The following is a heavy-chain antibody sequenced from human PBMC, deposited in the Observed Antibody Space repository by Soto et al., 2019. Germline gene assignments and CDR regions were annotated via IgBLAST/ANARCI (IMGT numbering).Heavy chain of an antibody. J-gene: IGHJ6*02. CDR1: GFSFSSDE. Sequence: PGGSLRLSCAASGFSFSSDEMNWVRQAPGKGLEWVSYISSSGSTIYYADSVKGRFTISRDNAKNSLYLQMNSLRAEDTAVYYCARDHKGGYYYYGMDVWGQGTTVTVSS. CDR2: ISSSGSTI. V-gene: IGHV3-48*03. CDR3: ARDHKGGYYYYGMDV.